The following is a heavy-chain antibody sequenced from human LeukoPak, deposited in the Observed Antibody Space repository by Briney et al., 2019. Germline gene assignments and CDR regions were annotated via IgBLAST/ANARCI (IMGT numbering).Heavy chain of an antibody. CDR3: ARDAWYYDFWSGHNINWFDP. Sequence: ASVKVSCKASGYTFTSYYMHWVRQAPGQGLEWMGLINPSGGSTSYAQKFQGRVTMTRDTSTSTVYMELSSLRSEDTAVYYCARDAWYYDFWSGHNINWFDPWGQGTLVTVSS. D-gene: IGHD3-3*01. V-gene: IGHV1-46*01. CDR2: INPSGGST. J-gene: IGHJ5*02. CDR1: GYTFTSYY.